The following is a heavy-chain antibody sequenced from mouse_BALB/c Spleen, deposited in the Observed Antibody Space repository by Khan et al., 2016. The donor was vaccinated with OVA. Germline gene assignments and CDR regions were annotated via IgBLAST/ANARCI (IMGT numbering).Heavy chain of an antibody. D-gene: IGHD1-1*01. CDR1: GYTFTSYW. V-gene: IGHV1-7*01. J-gene: IGHJ3*01. CDR2: INPATDYT. Sequence: VQLQQSGSELAKPGASVKMSCKASGYTFTSYWMHWVKQRPGQGLEWIGYINPATDYTEYNQKFKNKATLTADKSSRTAYMQLNSLTSEDSAVYYCVDHGSSSAWFTYWGQGTPVTVSA. CDR3: VDHGSSSAWFTY.